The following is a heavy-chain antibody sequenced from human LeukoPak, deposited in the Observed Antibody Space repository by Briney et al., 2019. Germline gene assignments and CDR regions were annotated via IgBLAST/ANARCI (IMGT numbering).Heavy chain of an antibody. Sequence: GRSMRLSCAASGFTFSNYAMHWVRPPPDKGLEWVAVISYDGGNKYHAASVKGRFTISRDNSKNTMYLQMNSLRAEDTAVYYCARDGPQYTSSSGSSDYWGQGTLVTVSS. CDR1: GFTFSNYA. V-gene: IGHV3-30-3*01. CDR2: ISYDGGNK. D-gene: IGHD6-6*01. J-gene: IGHJ4*02. CDR3: ARDGPQYTSSSGSSDY.